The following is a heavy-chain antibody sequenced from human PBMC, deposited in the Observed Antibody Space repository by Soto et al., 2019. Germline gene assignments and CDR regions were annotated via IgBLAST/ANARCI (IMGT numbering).Heavy chain of an antibody. CDR2: LIPVFATA. D-gene: IGHD5-18*01. J-gene: IGHJ4*02. CDR3: ARGRGYSYGLDY. Sequence: SVRVSCKASGGTFTTYAISWVRQAPGQGLEWMGGLIPVFATANYAQKFKGRVTITADKSTSTAYMDLTSLRSEDPALYYCARGRGYSYGLDYWGQGTVVTVSS. V-gene: IGHV1-69*06. CDR1: GGTFTTYA.